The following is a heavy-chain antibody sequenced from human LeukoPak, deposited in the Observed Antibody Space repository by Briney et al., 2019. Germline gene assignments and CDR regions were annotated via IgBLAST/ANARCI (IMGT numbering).Heavy chain of an antibody. D-gene: IGHD2-8*01. V-gene: IGHV3-20*04. J-gene: IGHJ4*02. CDR1: GFTFDDYG. Sequence: GGSLRLSRAASGFTFDDYGMSWVRQAPGKGLEWVSGINWNGGSTGYADSVKGRFTISRDNAKNSLYLQMNSLRAEDTALYYCARLKLMVAPDYWGQGTLVTVSS. CDR2: INWNGGST. CDR3: ARLKLMVAPDY.